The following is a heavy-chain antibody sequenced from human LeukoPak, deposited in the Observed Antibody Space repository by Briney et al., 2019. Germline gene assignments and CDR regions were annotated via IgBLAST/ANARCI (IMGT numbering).Heavy chain of an antibody. V-gene: IGHV1-69*04. D-gene: IGHD1-1*01. CDR1: GGTFSSYA. J-gene: IGHJ5*02. CDR2: IIPIFGIA. Sequence: GASVKVSCKASGGTFSSYAISWVRQAPGQGLEWMGRIIPIFGIANYAQKFQGRVTITADKSTSTAYMELSSLRSEDTAVYYCARGTMQTGWFDPWGQGTLVTVSS. CDR3: ARGTMQTGWFDP.